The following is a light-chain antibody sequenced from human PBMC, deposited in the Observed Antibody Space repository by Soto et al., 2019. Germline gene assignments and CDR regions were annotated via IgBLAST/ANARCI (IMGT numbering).Light chain of an antibody. CDR3: QQSYSTPWT. CDR2: AAS. Sequence: DIQMTQSPSSLSASVGDRVTITCRASQSITNYLNWYQQKPGKAPKLLIYAASSLQSGVPSRFSGSESGTDFTLSISSLQPEVFATYYCQQSYSTPWTFGQGTKVEIK. V-gene: IGKV1-39*01. J-gene: IGKJ1*01. CDR1: QSITNY.